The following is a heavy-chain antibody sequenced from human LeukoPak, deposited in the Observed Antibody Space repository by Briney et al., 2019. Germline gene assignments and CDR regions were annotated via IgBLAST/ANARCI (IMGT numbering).Heavy chain of an antibody. D-gene: IGHD2-21*01. Sequence: SVKVSCKASGGTFSIYAISWVRQAPGQGLEWMGGIIPMFGTANYAQKFQGRVTITADESTSTAYMELSSLRSEDTAVYYCARDHMANFDYWGQGTLVTVSS. V-gene: IGHV1-69*13. CDR2: IIPMFGTA. CDR3: ARDHMANFDY. J-gene: IGHJ4*02. CDR1: GGTFSIYA.